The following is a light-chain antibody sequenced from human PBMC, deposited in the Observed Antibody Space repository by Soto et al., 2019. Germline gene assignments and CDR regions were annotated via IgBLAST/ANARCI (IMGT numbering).Light chain of an antibody. CDR3: AAWDDSLNGVV. CDR2: GNN. Sequence: QSVLTQPPSASGTPGQRVTISCSGSSSNIERNAVSWYQQLPGTAPKLLIYGNNQRPSGVPDRFSGSKSGTSASLAISGLQSEDEADYYCAAWDDSLNGVVFGGGTKLTVL. J-gene: IGLJ2*01. V-gene: IGLV1-44*01. CDR1: SSNIERNA.